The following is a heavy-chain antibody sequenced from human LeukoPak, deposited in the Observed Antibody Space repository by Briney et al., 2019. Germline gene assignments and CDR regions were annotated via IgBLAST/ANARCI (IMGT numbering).Heavy chain of an antibody. V-gene: IGHV3-7*01. CDR2: IKQDGSEK. Sequence: PGGSLRLSCAASGFTFSSYWMSWVRQAPGKGLEWVANIKQDGSEKYYVDSVKGRFTISRDNAKNSLYLQMNSLRAEDTAVYYCARPAGYSSSWYPYWGQGTLVTVSS. J-gene: IGHJ4*02. D-gene: IGHD6-13*01. CDR3: ARPAGYSSSWYPY. CDR1: GFTFSSYW.